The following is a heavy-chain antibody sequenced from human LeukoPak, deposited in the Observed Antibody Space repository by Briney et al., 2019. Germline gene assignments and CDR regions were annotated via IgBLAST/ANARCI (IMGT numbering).Heavy chain of an antibody. D-gene: IGHD2-2*02. CDR1: GFTFSSYW. Sequence: GGSLRLSCAASGFTFSSYWMSWVRQAPGKGLEWVANIKQDGSEKYYVDSVKGRFTISRDNAKNSLYLQMNSLRAEDTAVYYCAKDVPAAINSVANWFDPWGQGTLVTVSS. V-gene: IGHV3-7*01. CDR3: AKDVPAAINSVANWFDP. CDR2: IKQDGSEK. J-gene: IGHJ5*02.